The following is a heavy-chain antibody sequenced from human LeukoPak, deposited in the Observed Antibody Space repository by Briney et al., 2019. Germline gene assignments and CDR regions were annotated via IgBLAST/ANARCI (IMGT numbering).Heavy chain of an antibody. V-gene: IGHV4-34*01. Sequence: SETLSLTCAVYGGSLSGYYWSWIRQPPGKGLEWIGEINHSGSTNYNPSLKSRVTISVDTSKNQFSLKLSSVTAADTAVYYCAREKERYSDYWGQGTLVTVSS. D-gene: IGHD5-18*01. CDR2: INHSGST. CDR1: GGSLSGYY. J-gene: IGHJ4*02. CDR3: AREKERYSDY.